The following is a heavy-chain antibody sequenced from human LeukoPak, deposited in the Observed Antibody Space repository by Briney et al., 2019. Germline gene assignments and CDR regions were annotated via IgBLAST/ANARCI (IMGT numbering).Heavy chain of an antibody. J-gene: IGHJ4*02. CDR3: ARRAGAYSHPYDY. D-gene: IGHD4/OR15-4a*01. CDR2: ISASADAT. Sequence: GGSLRLSCVPSGFTFSAYDMSWVRQAPGKGLEWVSAISASADATYYADSVKGRFTISRDNSKNTLYLQMNSLRAEDTAVYYCARRAGAYSHPYDYWGQGTLVTVSS. CDR1: GFTFSAYD. V-gene: IGHV3-23*01.